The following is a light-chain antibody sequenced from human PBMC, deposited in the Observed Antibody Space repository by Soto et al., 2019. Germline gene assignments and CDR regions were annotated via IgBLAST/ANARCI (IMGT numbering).Light chain of an antibody. CDR3: QQYFDVPFT. CDR1: RSVLYKSNNKNH. J-gene: IGKJ4*01. Sequence: DVLMAHSPDSLAVSLGERATINCKCSRSVLYKSNNKNHLAWYQQKPGQPPQLIIYWASTRESGVPERFSGSGSGTDFTLTIRSLEAEDVAFYWCQQYFDVPFTFAGGTKVDIK. V-gene: IGKV4-1*01. CDR2: WAS.